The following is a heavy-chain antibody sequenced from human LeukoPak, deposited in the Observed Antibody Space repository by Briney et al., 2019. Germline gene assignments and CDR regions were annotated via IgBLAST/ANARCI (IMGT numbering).Heavy chain of an antibody. V-gene: IGHV3-30*04. J-gene: IGHJ4*02. CDR1: GFTFSSYA. CDR3: ARDTDYNGNYFDY. Sequence: GRSLRLSCAASGFTFSSYAMHWVRQAPGKGLEWVAVISYDGSNKYYADSVKGRFTISRDNSKNTLYLQMNSLRAEDTAVYYCARDTDYNGNYFDYWGRGTLVTVSS. D-gene: IGHD4-11*01. CDR2: ISYDGSNK.